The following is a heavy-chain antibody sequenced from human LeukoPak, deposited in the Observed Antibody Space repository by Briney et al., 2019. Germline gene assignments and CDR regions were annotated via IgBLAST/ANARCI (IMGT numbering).Heavy chain of an antibody. Sequence: SVKVSCKASGGTFSSYAISWVRQAPGQGLEWMGRIIPILGIANYAQKFQGRVTITADKSTSTAYMELSSLRSEDTAVYYCARFGYQLPKKEFDYWGQGTLVTVSS. CDR2: IIPILGIA. D-gene: IGHD2-2*01. V-gene: IGHV1-69*04. CDR3: ARFGYQLPKKEFDY. CDR1: GGTFSSYA. J-gene: IGHJ4*02.